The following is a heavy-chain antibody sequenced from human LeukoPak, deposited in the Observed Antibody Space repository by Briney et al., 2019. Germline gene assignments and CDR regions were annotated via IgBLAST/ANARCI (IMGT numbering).Heavy chain of an antibody. CDR1: GFTFSSYA. Sequence: GGSLRHSCAASGFTFSSYAMSWVRQAPGKGLEWVSAISGSGGSTYYADSVKGRFTISRDNSKNTLYLQMNSLRAEDTAVYYCANNQDKVAATPSNHWGQGTLVTVSS. CDR3: ANNQDKVAATPSNH. V-gene: IGHV3-23*01. CDR2: ISGSGGST. J-gene: IGHJ4*02. D-gene: IGHD2-15*01.